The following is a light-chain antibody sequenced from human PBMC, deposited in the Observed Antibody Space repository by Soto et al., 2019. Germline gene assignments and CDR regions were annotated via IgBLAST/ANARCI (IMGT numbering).Light chain of an antibody. CDR1: QSISNY. Sequence: DIQMTQSPSSLSASVGDRVTITCRASQSISNYLNWYQQKPGKAPKLLIYAASSLQSGVPSRFSGSGSGTDFTLTISSLQPEDFATYYCQQSYSNPRFGQGTKVEIK. V-gene: IGKV1-39*01. CDR3: QQSYSNPR. J-gene: IGKJ1*01. CDR2: AAS.